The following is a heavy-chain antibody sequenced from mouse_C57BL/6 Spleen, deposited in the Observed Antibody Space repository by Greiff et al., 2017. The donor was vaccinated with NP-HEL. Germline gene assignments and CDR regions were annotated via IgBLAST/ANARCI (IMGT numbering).Heavy chain of an antibody. V-gene: IGHV1-61*01. CDR1: GYTFTSYW. Sequence: QVHVKQPGAELVRPGSSVKLSCKASGYTFTSYWMDWVKQRPGQGLEWIGNIYPSDSETHYNQKFKDKATLTVDKSSSTAYMQLSSLTSEDSAVYYCAREGDYYGPAWFAYWGQGTLVTVSA. CDR3: AREGDYYGPAWFAY. D-gene: IGHD1-1*01. J-gene: IGHJ3*01. CDR2: IYPSDSET.